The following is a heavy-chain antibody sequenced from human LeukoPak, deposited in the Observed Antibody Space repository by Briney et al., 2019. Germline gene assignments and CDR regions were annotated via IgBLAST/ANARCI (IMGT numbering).Heavy chain of an antibody. D-gene: IGHD6-13*01. CDR1: GGYISSSSYY. V-gene: IGHV4-39*07. CDR2: IYYSGST. Sequence: SETLSLTCTGSGGYISSSSYYWGWIRQPPGKGLEWIGSIYYSGSTYYHPSLKSRVTISVDTSKNQFSLKLSSVAAADTAVYYCARAPLGAAAARFDYWGQGTLVTVSS. CDR3: ARAPLGAAAARFDY. J-gene: IGHJ4*02.